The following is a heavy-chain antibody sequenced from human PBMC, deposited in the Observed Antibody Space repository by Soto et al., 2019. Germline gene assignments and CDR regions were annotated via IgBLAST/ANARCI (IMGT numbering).Heavy chain of an antibody. CDR3: ARPGYSNYGSGVDV. Sequence: EVQLVESGGGLVQPGGSLRLSCAASGFTFSVYWMHWVRQAPGKGLVWVSRIDSDGSTTSYADSVKGRFTISRDNAKSTLDLQMNSLRAEDTAVYYFARPGYSNYGSGVDVWGQGTTVTVSS. CDR2: IDSDGSTT. J-gene: IGHJ6*02. D-gene: IGHD4-4*01. V-gene: IGHV3-74*01. CDR1: GFTFSVYW.